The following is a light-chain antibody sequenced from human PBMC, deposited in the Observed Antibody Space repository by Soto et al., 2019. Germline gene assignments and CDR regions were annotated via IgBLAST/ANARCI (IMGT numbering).Light chain of an antibody. CDR3: SSYTSSSIDYV. CDR2: EVS. CDR1: SSDVGGYNY. Sequence: QSALTQPASVSGSPGQSITISCTGTSSDVGGYNYVSWYQQHPGKAPKLMIYEVSNRPSGVSNRFSGSKSGNKASLTISGLQAQDEADYYCSSYTSSSIDYVFATGTKLTVL. V-gene: IGLV2-14*01. J-gene: IGLJ1*01.